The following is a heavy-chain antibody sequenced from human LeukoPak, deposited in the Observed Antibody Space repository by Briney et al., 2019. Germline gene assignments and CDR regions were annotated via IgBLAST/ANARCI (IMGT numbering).Heavy chain of an antibody. J-gene: IGHJ4*02. CDR3: ARYSALLWFGEPHIPFDY. CDR2: ISGSGGST. CDR1: GFTFSSYA. Sequence: PGGSLRLSCAASGFTFSSYAMSWVRQAPGKGLEWVSAISGSGGSTYYADSVKGRFTISRDNSKNTLYLQMNSLRAEDTAVYYCARYSALLWFGEPHIPFDYWGQGTLVTVSS. V-gene: IGHV3-23*01. D-gene: IGHD3-10*01.